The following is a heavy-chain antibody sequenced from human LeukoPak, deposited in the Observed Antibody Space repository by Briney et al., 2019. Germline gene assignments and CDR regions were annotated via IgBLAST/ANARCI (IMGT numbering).Heavy chain of an antibody. J-gene: IGHJ4*02. Sequence: GGSLRLSCAASGFTVSTNYMSWVRQAPGKGLEWVSIIYSGGNTYYADSVKGRFTISRDNSKNTLYLQMNNVRVEDTAVYFRARYHTALNYWGQGTLVTASS. CDR3: ARYHTALNY. D-gene: IGHD5-18*01. V-gene: IGHV3-53*01. CDR1: GFTVSTNY. CDR2: IYSGGNT.